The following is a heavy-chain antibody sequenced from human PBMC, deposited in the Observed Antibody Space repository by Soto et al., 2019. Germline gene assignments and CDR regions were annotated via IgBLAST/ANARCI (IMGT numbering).Heavy chain of an antibody. CDR3: ARVEWYYDFWSGYPLDGMDV. Sequence: ASVKVSCKASGCTFTGYYMHWVRQAPGQGLEWMGWINPNSGGTNYAQKFQGRVTMTRDTSISTAYMELSRLRSDDTAVYYCARVEWYYDFWSGYPLDGMDVWGQGTTVTVSS. CDR1: GCTFTGYY. D-gene: IGHD3-3*01. CDR2: INPNSGGT. V-gene: IGHV1-2*02. J-gene: IGHJ6*02.